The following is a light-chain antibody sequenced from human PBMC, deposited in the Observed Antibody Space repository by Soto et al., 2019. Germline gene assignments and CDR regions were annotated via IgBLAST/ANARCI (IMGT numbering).Light chain of an antibody. CDR3: SSYTSTNTLYV. V-gene: IGLV2-14*01. J-gene: IGLJ1*01. CDR2: EVS. Sequence: QSVLTQPASVSGSPGQSITISCTGTSSDVGGFNYVSWYQQHPGKAPKLMIYEVSNRPSGVSTRFSGSKPANTASLTISGLQAEDEADYYCSSYTSTNTLYVFGTGTKVTVL. CDR1: SSDVGGFNY.